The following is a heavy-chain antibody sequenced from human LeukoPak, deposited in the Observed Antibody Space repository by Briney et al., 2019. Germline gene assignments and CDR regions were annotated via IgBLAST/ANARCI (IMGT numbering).Heavy chain of an antibody. V-gene: IGHV1-18*01. Sequence: ASVKVSCKASGYTFTNYGINWVRQAPGQRPEWMGWFSTYNGDTKYAQKLRGRVTLTADTLTSTAYMELRTLISDDTATYYCAIGEGVVTWGGADVYDVWGQGTTVIVSS. CDR1: GYTFTNYG. CDR3: AIGEGVVTWGGADVYDV. CDR2: FSTYNGDT. D-gene: IGHD3-16*01. J-gene: IGHJ3*01.